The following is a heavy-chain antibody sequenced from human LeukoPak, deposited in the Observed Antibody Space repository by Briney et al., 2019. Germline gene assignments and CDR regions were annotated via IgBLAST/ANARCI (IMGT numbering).Heavy chain of an antibody. D-gene: IGHD1-7*01. Sequence: GGSLRLSCAASGFTFTKYWMCWVRQAPGKGLQWVAHIRQDGSDRFYVDSVKGRFTISRDNTKNSLYLQMDNLRAEDTAVYYCAGRTSELGFYFDHWGQGALVTVSS. V-gene: IGHV3-7*03. CDR2: IRQDGSDR. CDR1: GFTFTKYW. CDR3: AGRTSELGFYFDH. J-gene: IGHJ4*02.